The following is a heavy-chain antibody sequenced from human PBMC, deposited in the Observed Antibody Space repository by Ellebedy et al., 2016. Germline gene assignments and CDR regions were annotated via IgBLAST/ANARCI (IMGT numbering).Heavy chain of an antibody. Sequence: GGSLRLXXAASGFTFSCYSFNWIRQAPGKGLEWVSHISSSGSLKFYADSLRDRFTISRDNAKNLLHLQMNRLTAEDTAVYFCTREAGGSFVDSWGQGVLVTVSS. V-gene: IGHV3-48*04. CDR2: ISSSGSLK. CDR3: TREAGGSFVDS. D-gene: IGHD1-26*01. CDR1: GFTFSCYS. J-gene: IGHJ4*02.